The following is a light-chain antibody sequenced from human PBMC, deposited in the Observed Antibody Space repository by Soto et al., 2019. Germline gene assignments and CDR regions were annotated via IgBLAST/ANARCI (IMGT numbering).Light chain of an antibody. CDR2: GAS. Sequence: EIVMTQSPATLSVSPGERATLSCRASQSVSSKLAWYQQKPGQAPRLLIYGASTRATGIPARFSGSGSGTEFTLTISSLQSEDFAVYYCQRYNNWPPTFGQGTKVDIK. CDR3: QRYNNWPPT. CDR1: QSVSSK. J-gene: IGKJ1*01. V-gene: IGKV3-15*01.